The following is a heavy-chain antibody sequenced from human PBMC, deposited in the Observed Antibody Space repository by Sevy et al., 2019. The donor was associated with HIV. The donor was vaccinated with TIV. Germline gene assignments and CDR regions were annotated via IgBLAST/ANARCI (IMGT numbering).Heavy chain of an antibody. CDR1: GFTFSSYG. Sequence: GGSLRLSCAASGFTFSSYGMHWVRPAPGKGLEWVAFIRYDGSNKYYADSVKGRFTISRDNSKNTLYLQMNSLRAADTAVYYCAKEGGYSYGSKGAYYYYYYGMDVWGQGTTVTVSS. D-gene: IGHD5-18*01. V-gene: IGHV3-30*02. CDR3: AKEGGYSYGSKGAYYYYYYGMDV. CDR2: IRYDGSNK. J-gene: IGHJ6*02.